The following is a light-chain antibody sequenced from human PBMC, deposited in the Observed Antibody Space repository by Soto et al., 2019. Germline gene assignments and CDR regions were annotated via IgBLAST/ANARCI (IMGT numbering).Light chain of an antibody. CDR2: INN. CDR3: SAWDDSLHVWL. Sequence: QSVLTQPPSASGAPGQRVTISCSGSDSNVGSTAVNWYQQVPGTAPKLLIFINNQRPSGVPDRFSGSKSGTSASLAISGLQAEHEADYYCSAWDDSLHVWLFGGGTKLTVL. CDR1: DSNVGSTA. V-gene: IGLV1-44*01. J-gene: IGLJ3*02.